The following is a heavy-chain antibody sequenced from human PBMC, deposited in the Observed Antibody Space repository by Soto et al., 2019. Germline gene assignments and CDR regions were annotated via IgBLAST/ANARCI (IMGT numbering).Heavy chain of an antibody. Sequence: QVQLVQSGAEVKKPGASVKVSCKASGYTFTSYYMHWVRQAPGQGLEWMGIINPSGGSTSYAQKFQGRDTMTRDTSTSTVYMELSSLRSEDTAVYYCARASPRYGDYDYWGQGTLVTVSS. CDR2: INPSGGST. J-gene: IGHJ4*02. CDR1: GYTFTSYY. CDR3: ARASPRYGDYDY. V-gene: IGHV1-46*01. D-gene: IGHD4-17*01.